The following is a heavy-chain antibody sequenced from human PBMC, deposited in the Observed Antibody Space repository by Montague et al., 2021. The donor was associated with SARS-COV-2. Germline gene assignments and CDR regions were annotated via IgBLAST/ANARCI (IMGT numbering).Heavy chain of an antibody. D-gene: IGHD3-10*01. Sequence: SETLSLTCTVSGGSVSSSSYYWGWIRQPPGKGLEWIGSIYYTGSTYYNPSLKGRVTISVDMSKNQFSLKLSSVTAADTAVYYCVRHITGSGNAFDIWGQGTMVTVSS. J-gene: IGHJ3*02. V-gene: IGHV4-39*01. CDR3: VRHITGSGNAFDI. CDR1: GGSVSSSSYY. CDR2: IYYTGST.